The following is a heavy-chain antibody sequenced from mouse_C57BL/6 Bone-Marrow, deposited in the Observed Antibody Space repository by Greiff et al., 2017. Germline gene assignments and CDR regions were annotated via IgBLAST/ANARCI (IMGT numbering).Heavy chain of an antibody. CDR3: AREGGDYDGNFDY. J-gene: IGHJ2*01. Sequence: EVQLVESGGGLVKPGGSLKLSCAASGFTFSSYAMSWVRQTPEKRLEWVATISDGGSYTYYPDNVKGRFTISRDNAKNNLYLQMSHLKSEDTAMYYCAREGGDYDGNFDYWGQGTTLTVSS. CDR1: GFTFSSYA. D-gene: IGHD2-4*01. CDR2: ISDGGSYT. V-gene: IGHV5-4*01.